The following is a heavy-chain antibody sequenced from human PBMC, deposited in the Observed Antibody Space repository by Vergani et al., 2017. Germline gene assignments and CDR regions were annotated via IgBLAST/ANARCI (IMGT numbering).Heavy chain of an antibody. J-gene: IGHJ1*01. CDR3: AGALSYYYDSSGYRSEYFQH. Sequence: EVQLVESGGGLVKPGGSLRLSCAASGFTFSSYSMNWVRQAPGKGLEWVSSISSSSSYIYYADSVKGRFTISRNNAKNSLYLQMNSLRAEATAVYYCAGALSYYYDSSGYRSEYFQHWGQGTLVTVSS. D-gene: IGHD3-22*01. CDR2: ISSSSSYI. CDR1: GFTFSSYS. V-gene: IGHV3-21*04.